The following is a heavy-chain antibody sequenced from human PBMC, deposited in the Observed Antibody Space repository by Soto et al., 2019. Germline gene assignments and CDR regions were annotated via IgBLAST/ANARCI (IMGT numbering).Heavy chain of an antibody. V-gene: IGHV3-11*01. CDR1: GFTFSDYY. CDR3: AREGRRLQGTRTNYYGMDV. CDR2: ISRSGSTI. Sequence: PGGSLRLSCAASGFTFSDYYMSWIRQPPGKGLEWVSYISRSGSTIYYADSVKGRFTISRDNAKNSLYLQMNSLRAEDTAVYYCAREGRRLQGTRTNYYGMDVWGQGTTVTVSS. D-gene: IGHD1-7*01. J-gene: IGHJ6*02.